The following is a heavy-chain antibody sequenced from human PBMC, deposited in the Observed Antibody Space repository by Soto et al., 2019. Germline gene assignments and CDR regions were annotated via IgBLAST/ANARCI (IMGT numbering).Heavy chain of an antibody. Sequence: GASVKVSCKASGYTFTGYYMHWVRQAPGQGLEWMGWINPNSGGTNYAQKFQGWVTMTRDTSISTAYMELSRLRSDDAAVYYCARAEVGYCCSTSCYAFDYWGQGTLVTVSS. CDR2: INPNSGGT. CDR3: ARAEVGYCCSTSCYAFDY. J-gene: IGHJ4*02. CDR1: GYTFTGYY. V-gene: IGHV1-2*04. D-gene: IGHD2-2*01.